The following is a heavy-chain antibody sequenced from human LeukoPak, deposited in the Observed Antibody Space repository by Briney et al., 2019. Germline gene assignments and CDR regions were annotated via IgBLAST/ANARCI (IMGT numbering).Heavy chain of an antibody. V-gene: IGHV1-18*01. CDR2: ISAYNGNT. Sequence: ASVKVSCKASGYTFTSYGISWVRQAPGQGLEWMGWISAYNGNTNYAQKLQGRVTMTTDTSTSTAYMELRSLRSDDTAVYYCAKSPVRGYYDSSGYYCFDYWGQGTLVTVSS. D-gene: IGHD3-22*01. CDR3: AKSPVRGYYDSSGYYCFDY. J-gene: IGHJ4*02. CDR1: GYTFTSYG.